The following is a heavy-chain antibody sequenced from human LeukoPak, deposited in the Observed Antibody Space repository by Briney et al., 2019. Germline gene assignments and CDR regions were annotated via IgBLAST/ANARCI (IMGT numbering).Heavy chain of an antibody. CDR1: GGSISSGGYY. J-gene: IGHJ3*02. CDR2: IYHSGST. CDR3: ARRGVEAAAGTEAFDI. Sequence: SQTLSLTCTVSGGSISSGGYYWSWIRQPPGKGLECIGYIYHSGSTYYNPSLKSRVTISVDRSKNQFSLKLSSVTAADTAVYYCARRGVEAAAGTEAFDIWGQGTMVTVSS. V-gene: IGHV4-30-2*01. D-gene: IGHD6-13*01.